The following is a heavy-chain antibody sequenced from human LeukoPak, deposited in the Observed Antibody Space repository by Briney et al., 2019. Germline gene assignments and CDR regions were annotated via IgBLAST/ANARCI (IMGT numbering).Heavy chain of an antibody. CDR1: GGSISNSSYS. CDR3: ARVPRKSYAYGTLDY. Sequence: SETLSLTCTVSGGSISNSSYSWAWIRQSPGRGLELIGSIYYRGSTYYNPSLKSRVTISVDTSKNQSSLKLSSVTAADTAVYYCARVPRKSYAYGTLDYWGQGTLVTVSS. J-gene: IGHJ4*02. CDR2: IYYRGST. V-gene: IGHV4-39*01. D-gene: IGHD3-16*01.